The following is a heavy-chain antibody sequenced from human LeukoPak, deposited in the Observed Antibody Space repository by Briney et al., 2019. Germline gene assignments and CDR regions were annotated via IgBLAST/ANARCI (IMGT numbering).Heavy chain of an antibody. Sequence: NPGGSLRLSCAASGFTFNTFNVNWVRQAPGKGLEWVSSITSGGDYIYYADSVKGRFTTSRDNAKNSLSLQLNSLRVEDTAVYYCARGHYDVLAASYKWTPDYWGQGTLVTVSS. D-gene: IGHD3-9*01. CDR1: GFTFNTFN. J-gene: IGHJ4*02. CDR2: ITSGGDYI. V-gene: IGHV3-21*01. CDR3: ARGHYDVLAASYKWTPDY.